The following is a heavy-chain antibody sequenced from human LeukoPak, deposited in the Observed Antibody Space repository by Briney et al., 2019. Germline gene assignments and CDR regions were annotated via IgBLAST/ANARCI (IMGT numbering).Heavy chain of an antibody. CDR1: GFTFSNYW. CDR2: IKQDGSEK. V-gene: IGHV3-7*01. Sequence: PGGSLRLSCAASGFTFSNYWMSWVRQAPGKGLEWVANIKQDGSEKYYVDSVKGRFTISRDNAKNSLYLQMNSLRAEDTAVYYCARRFSNPPHYYYYYYMDVWGKGTTVTVSS. J-gene: IGHJ6*03. CDR3: ARRFSNPPHYYYYYYMDV. D-gene: IGHD4-11*01.